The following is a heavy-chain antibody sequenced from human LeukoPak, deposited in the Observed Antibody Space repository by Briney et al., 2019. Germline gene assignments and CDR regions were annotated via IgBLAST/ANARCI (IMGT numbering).Heavy chain of an antibody. D-gene: IGHD5-12*01. CDR1: GGSFSGYY. J-gene: IGHJ3*02. V-gene: IGHV4-34*01. CDR2: INHSGST. CDR3: ARVRATGAFDI. Sequence: PSETLSLTCAVYGGSFSGYYWSWIRQPPGKGLEWIGEINHSGSTNYNPSLKSRVTISVDTPKNQFSLKLSSVTAADTAVYYCARVRATGAFDIWGQGTMVTVSS.